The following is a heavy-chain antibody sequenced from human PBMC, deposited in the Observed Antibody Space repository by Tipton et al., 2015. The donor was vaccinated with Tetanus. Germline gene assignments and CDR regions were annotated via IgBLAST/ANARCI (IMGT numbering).Heavy chain of an antibody. Sequence: SLRLSCAASEFTFSDYGMHWVRQAPGKGLEWVAVLSFDGTNEDYADSVKGRFTISRDNSKNTLFLKMNSLRPEDAAVYYCAKSGVQLWSPNHYYYYGLDVWGQGITVSVSS. CDR1: EFTFSDYG. V-gene: IGHV3-30*18. CDR3: AKSGVQLWSPNHYYYYGLDV. D-gene: IGHD5-18*01. J-gene: IGHJ6*02. CDR2: LSFDGTNE.